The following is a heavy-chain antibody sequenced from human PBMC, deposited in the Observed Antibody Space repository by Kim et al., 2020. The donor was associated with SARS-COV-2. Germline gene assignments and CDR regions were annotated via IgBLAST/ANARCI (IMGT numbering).Heavy chain of an antibody. CDR1: GGSFSGYY. CDR3: ARVAVPMVRGVIGPFDY. V-gene: IGHV4-34*01. J-gene: IGHJ4*02. CDR2: INHSGST. Sequence: SETLSLTCAVYGGSFSGYYWSWIRQPPGKGLEWIGEINHSGSTNYNPSLKSRVTISVDTSKNQFSLELSSVTAADTAVYYCARVAVPMVRGVIGPFDYWGQGTLVTVSS. D-gene: IGHD3-10*01.